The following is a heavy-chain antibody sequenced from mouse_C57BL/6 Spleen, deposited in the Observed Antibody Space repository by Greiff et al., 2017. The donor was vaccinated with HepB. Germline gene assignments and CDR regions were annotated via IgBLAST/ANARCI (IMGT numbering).Heavy chain of an antibody. V-gene: IGHV1-64*01. J-gene: IGHJ3*01. D-gene: IGHD2-5*01. Sequence: VQLQQPGAELVKPGASVKLSCKASGYTFTSYWMHWVKQRPGQGLEWIGMIHPNSGSTNYNEKFKSKATLTVDKSSSTAYMQLSSLTSEDSAVYYCATYYSKSYWFAYWGQGTLVTVSA. CDR2: IHPNSGST. CDR3: ATYYSKSYWFAY. CDR1: GYTFTSYW.